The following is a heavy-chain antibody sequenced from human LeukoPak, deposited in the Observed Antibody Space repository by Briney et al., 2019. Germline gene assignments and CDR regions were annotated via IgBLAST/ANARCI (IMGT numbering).Heavy chain of an antibody. CDR1: GDSVSSNSAA. V-gene: IGHV6-1*01. CDR2: TYYRSKWNN. Sequence: SQTLSLTCAISGDSVSSNSAARNWIRQSPSRGLEWLGRTYYRSKWNNDYAVSVKSRIAINPDTSKNQFSLQLNSVTPEDTAVYYCAREPSSVTGMLFDYWGQGTLVTVSS. CDR3: AREPSSVTGMLFDY. D-gene: IGHD6-19*01. J-gene: IGHJ4*02.